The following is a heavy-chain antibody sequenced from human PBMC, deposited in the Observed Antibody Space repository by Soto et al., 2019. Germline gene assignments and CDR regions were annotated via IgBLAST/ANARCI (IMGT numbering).Heavy chain of an antibody. Sequence: PGGSLRLSCAASGFPFGNAWMSWVRQGPANGLEWVGLIKSKTDGGTTDYAAPVKGRFTISRDDSKNTLYLQVNSLKTEDTAVYYCVAQAGFYEDWGKGT. CDR2: IKSKTDGGTT. J-gene: IGHJ4*02. V-gene: IGHV3-15*01. D-gene: IGHD3-22*01. CDR1: GFPFGNAW. CDR3: VAQAGFYED.